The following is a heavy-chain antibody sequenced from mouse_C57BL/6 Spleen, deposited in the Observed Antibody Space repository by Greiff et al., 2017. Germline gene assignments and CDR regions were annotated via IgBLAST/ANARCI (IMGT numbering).Heavy chain of an antibody. J-gene: IGHJ2*01. Sequence: QVQLKQSGAELVKPGASVKISCKASGYAFSSYWMNWVKQRPGKGLEWIGQIYPGDGDTNYNGKFKGKATLTADKSSSTAYMQLSSLTSEDSAVYFCARATTVASLDYWGQGTTLTVSS. CDR1: GYAFSSYW. CDR3: ARATTVASLDY. V-gene: IGHV1-80*01. CDR2: IYPGDGDT. D-gene: IGHD1-1*01.